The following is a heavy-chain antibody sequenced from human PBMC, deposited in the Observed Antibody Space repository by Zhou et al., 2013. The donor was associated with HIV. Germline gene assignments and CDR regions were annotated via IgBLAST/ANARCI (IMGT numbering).Heavy chain of an antibody. V-gene: IGHV4-4*09. Sequence: QVQLQESGPGLVKPSETLSLTCTVSGGSISSYYWSWIRQPPGKGLEWIGYIYTSGSTNYSPSLKSRVTISVDTSKNQFSLKLSSVTAADTAVYYCARVYYDSTGFDPWGQGTLVTVSS. CDR1: GGSISSYY. J-gene: IGHJ5*02. CDR2: IYTSGST. CDR3: ARVYYDSTGFDP. D-gene: IGHD3-22*01.